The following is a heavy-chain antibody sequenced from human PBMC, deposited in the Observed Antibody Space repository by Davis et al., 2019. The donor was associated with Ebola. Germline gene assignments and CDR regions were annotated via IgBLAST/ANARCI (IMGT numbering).Heavy chain of an antibody. CDR2: ISAYNGDT. J-gene: IGHJ6*04. D-gene: IGHD2-15*01. CDR1: GYTFTNYG. CDR3: ARGDHLEVVDLFYYNYGVDV. Sequence: AASVKVSCKASGYTFTNYGISWVRQAPGQGLEWMGWISAYNGDTDYAQKLQGRVTMTTDISTGTAYMEVRNLRSDDTAVYYCARGDHLEVVDLFYYNYGVDVWGKGTSVTVSS. V-gene: IGHV1-18*04.